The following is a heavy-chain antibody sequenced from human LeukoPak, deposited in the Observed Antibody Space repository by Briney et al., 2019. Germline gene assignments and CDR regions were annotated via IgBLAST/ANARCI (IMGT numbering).Heavy chain of an antibody. J-gene: IGHJ2*01. CDR2: ISGSGGST. CDR3: AKSTVTTRPWYFDL. CDR1: GFTFSSHA. D-gene: IGHD4-17*01. Sequence: GGSLRLPCAASGFTFSSHAMSWVRQAPGKGLEWVSAISGSGGSTYYADSVKGRFTISRDNAKNTLYLQMNSLGAEDTAVYYCAKSTVTTRPWYFDLWGRGTLVTVSS. V-gene: IGHV3-23*01.